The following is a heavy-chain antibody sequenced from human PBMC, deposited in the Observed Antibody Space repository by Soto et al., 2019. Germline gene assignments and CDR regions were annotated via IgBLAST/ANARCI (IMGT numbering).Heavy chain of an antibody. CDR3: AREVQSDYDFWSGYSYLNWFDP. CDR2: INAGNGNT. V-gene: IGHV1-3*01. D-gene: IGHD3-3*01. J-gene: IGHJ5*02. CDR1: GYTFTSYA. Sequence: ASAKVSCKASGYTFTSYAMHWVRQAPGQRLEWMGWINAGNGNTKYSQKFQGRVTITRDTSASTAYMELSSLRSEDTAVYYCAREVQSDYDFWSGYSYLNWFDPWGQGTLVTVS.